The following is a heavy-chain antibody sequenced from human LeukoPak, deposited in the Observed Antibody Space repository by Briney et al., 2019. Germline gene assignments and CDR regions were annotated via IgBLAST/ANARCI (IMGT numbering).Heavy chain of an antibody. J-gene: IGHJ4*02. CDR1: GFTFSTYG. Sequence: GGSLRLSCAASGFTFSTYGMHWVRQAPGKGLVWVSGINSDGKKSNYVDSVKGRFTISRDNAANTLYLHMNRLRAEDTAVYYCAMGTYDSSGYPANWGQGTLVTVSS. CDR2: INSDGKKS. V-gene: IGHV3-74*01. CDR3: AMGTYDSSGYPAN. D-gene: IGHD3-22*01.